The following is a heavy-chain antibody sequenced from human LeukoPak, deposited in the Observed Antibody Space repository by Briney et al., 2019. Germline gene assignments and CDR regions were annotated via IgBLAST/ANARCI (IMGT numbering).Heavy chain of an antibody. CDR3: ARRPRDTSGYYLGAFHD. CDR1: GFTFTNYA. Sequence: GGSLRLSCAASGFTFTNYAMTWVRQAPGKGLEWVSVIGASGADTYCSDSVKGRFTVSRDNSQNTLFLHMSSLRAEDTAVYFCARRPRDTSGYYLGAFHDWGQGTTVTVSS. V-gene: IGHV3-23*01. J-gene: IGHJ3*01. D-gene: IGHD3-22*01. CDR2: IGASGADT.